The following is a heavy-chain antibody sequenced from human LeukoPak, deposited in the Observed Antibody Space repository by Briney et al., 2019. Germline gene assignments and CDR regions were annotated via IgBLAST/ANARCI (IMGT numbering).Heavy chain of an antibody. CDR2: VSSGGSI. CDR3: ATQVVPAAIPDSFDI. V-gene: IGHV4-61*02. J-gene: IGHJ3*02. D-gene: IGHD2-2*01. Sequence: SQTLSLTCTLSGGSISSGNYYWGWIRQPAGKGLEWIGRVSSGGSINYNPSLKSRVTISLDTSKNQFSLKLRSVTATDTAVYYCATQVVPAAIPDSFDIWGQGTMVTVSS. CDR1: GGSISSGNYY.